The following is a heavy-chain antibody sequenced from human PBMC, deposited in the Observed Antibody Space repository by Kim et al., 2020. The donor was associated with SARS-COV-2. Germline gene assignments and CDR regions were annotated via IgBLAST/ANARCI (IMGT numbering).Heavy chain of an antibody. D-gene: IGHD2-2*01. CDR2: ISSRSSTI. Sequence: GGSLRLSCAASGFTFSSYAMNWVRQAPGKGLEWVSFISSRSSTIYHADSVKGRFTISRDNAKNSLYLQMNSLRDEDTAVYYCARRVVPATGIYGMDVWGQGTTVTVSS. CDR3: ARRVVPATGIYGMDV. CDR1: GFTFSSYA. J-gene: IGHJ6*02. V-gene: IGHV3-48*02.